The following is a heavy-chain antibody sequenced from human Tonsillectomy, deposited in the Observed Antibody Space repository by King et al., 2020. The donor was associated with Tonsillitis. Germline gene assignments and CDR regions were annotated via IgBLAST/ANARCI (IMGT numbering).Heavy chain of an antibody. V-gene: IGHV3-7*01. CDR2: IKEDGSEK. CDR3: VRGRGYSGYNPF. J-gene: IGHJ4*02. Sequence: EVQLGESGGGLVQPGGCLRLSCAASGFPFSGYLMSWVRQAPREGLGWGANIKEDGSEKNYVDSVKGRVSRSRDNAKNSLYLQMNSLRAEDTAVYYCVRGRGYSGYNPFWGQGTLVTVSS. D-gene: IGHD5-12*01. CDR1: GFPFSGYL.